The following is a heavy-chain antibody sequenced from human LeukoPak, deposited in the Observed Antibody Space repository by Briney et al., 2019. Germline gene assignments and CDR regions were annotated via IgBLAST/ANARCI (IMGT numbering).Heavy chain of an antibody. Sequence: GGSLRLSCAASGFTFSDYYMSWIRQAPGKGLEWVSYISSSGGTIYSADSVKGRFTISRDNAKNSLYLQMNSLRAEDTAVYYCARVSAAAAFDYWGQGTLVTVSS. J-gene: IGHJ4*02. D-gene: IGHD6-13*01. V-gene: IGHV3-11*04. CDR3: ARVSAAAAFDY. CDR2: ISSSGGTI. CDR1: GFTFSDYY.